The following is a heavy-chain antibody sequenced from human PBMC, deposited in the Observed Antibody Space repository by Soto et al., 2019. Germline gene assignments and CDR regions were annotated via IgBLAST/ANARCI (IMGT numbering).Heavy chain of an antibody. CDR3: ARVRIFGVVIIVYYYMDV. V-gene: IGHV4-34*01. CDR2: INHSGST. J-gene: IGHJ6*03. CDR1: GGSFSGYY. D-gene: IGHD3-3*01. Sequence: PSDTLSLTCAVYGGSFSGYYWSWIRQPPGKGLEWIGEINHSGSTNYNPSLKSRVTISVDTSKNQFSLKLSSVTAADTAVYYCARVRIFGVVIIVYYYMDVWGKGTTVTVSS.